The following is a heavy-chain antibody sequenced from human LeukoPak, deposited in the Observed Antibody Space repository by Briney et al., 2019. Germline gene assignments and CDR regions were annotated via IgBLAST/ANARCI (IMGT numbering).Heavy chain of an antibody. V-gene: IGHV4-61*02. D-gene: IGHD2-15*01. CDR3: ARGGRFAPIVVVVAATQLMDV. Sequence: PSETLSLTCTVSGGSISSGSYYWGWIRQPAGKGLEWIGRIYTSGSTNYNPSLKGRVTISVDTSKNQFSLKLNSVTAADTAVYYCARGGRFAPIVVVVAATQLMDVWGKGTTVTVSS. CDR1: GGSISSGSYY. J-gene: IGHJ6*04. CDR2: IYTSGST.